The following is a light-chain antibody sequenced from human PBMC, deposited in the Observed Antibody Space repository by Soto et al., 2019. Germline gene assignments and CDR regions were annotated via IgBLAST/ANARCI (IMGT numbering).Light chain of an antibody. J-gene: IGKJ5*01. V-gene: IGKV1-39*01. CDR3: QQDYSTLAT. CDR2: AAS. Sequence: DIQMSQSPSSLSASVGDRVTITCRAAESISRHLNWYQQKPGRAPDLLIYAASTLQNGVPSRFAGSGSGTEFTLTITGLQLEDFATYYCQQDYSTLATFGQGTRLEIK. CDR1: ESISRH.